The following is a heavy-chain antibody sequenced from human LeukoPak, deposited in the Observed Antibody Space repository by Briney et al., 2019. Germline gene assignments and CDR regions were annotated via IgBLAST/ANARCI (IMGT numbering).Heavy chain of an antibody. J-gene: IGHJ4*02. CDR1: GFTFNRYW. V-gene: IGHV3-7*01. CDR2: KKKEGSEK. Sequence: GGSLTLSCAPCGFTFNRYWMSWVRQAPGKGLEWVANKKKEGSEKLYVDSVKARYTISRENDKNTLYVQVNSLSAEHAAVFYCARASGSYPRDYWGQGSLVTVSS. D-gene: IGHD1-26*01. CDR3: ARASGSYPRDY.